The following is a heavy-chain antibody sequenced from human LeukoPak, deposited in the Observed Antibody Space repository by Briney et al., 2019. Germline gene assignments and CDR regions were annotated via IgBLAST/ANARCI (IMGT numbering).Heavy chain of an antibody. J-gene: IGHJ6*02. Sequence: AGGSLRLSCAASGFTFSGYVMHWVRQAPGKGLEYVSGISSNGGTTYYANSVEGRFTISRDNSKNTLSLQMGSLRVEDMAVYYCARGRIIRGTSSSYYGMDVWGQGTTVTVSS. CDR3: ARGRIIRGTSSSYYGMDV. CDR2: ISSNGGTT. V-gene: IGHV3-64*01. CDR1: GFTFSGYV. D-gene: IGHD2/OR15-2a*01.